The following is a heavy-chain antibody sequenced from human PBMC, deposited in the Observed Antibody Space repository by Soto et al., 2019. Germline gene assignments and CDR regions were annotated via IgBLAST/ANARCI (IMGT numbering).Heavy chain of an antibody. CDR1: GFTVSSNY. J-gene: IGHJ6*02. Sequence: PGGSLRLSCAASGFTVSSNYMSWVRQAPGKGLEWVSVIYSGGSTYYADSVKGRFTISRDNPKNTLSLQMNSLRAEESAVYYCERGRDSSGSGGMNVWGQGTTVTVS. CDR2: IYSGGST. CDR3: ERGRDSSGSGGMNV. D-gene: IGHD3-22*01. V-gene: IGHV3-53*01.